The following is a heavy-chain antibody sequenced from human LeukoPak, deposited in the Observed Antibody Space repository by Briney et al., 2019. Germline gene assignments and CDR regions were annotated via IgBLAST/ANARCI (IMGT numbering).Heavy chain of an antibody. CDR1: AFIFSGHW. J-gene: IGHJ4*02. V-gene: IGHV3-7*04. D-gene: IGHD5-24*01. Sequence: GGSLRLSCEGSAFIFSGHWMTWVRQAPGKGLEWVANIKQDGSKKSYVDSVKGRFTISRDNAKNSLYLQMNSLRAEDTAIYYCTRVGYIDEGIDYWGQGTLVTVSS. CDR3: TRVGYIDEGIDY. CDR2: IKQDGSKK.